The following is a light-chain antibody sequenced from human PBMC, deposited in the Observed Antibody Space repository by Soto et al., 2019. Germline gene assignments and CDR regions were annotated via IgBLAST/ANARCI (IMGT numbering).Light chain of an antibody. J-gene: IGLJ1*01. CDR3: TSYTRSGLYV. CDR1: SSDIGGSTY. Sequence: QSALTQPASVSGSPGQSITVSCTGTSSDIGGSTYVSWYQQHPGKAPRLIIYDVNNRSSGVAARFSASKSGNTASLTISGLQAEDEADYYCTSYTRSGLYVFGTGTKLTVL. V-gene: IGLV2-14*01. CDR2: DVN.